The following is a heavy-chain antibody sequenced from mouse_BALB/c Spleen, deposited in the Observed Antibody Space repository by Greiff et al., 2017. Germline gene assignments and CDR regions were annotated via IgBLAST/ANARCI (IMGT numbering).Heavy chain of an antibody. CDR3: ARGPYYYGSRGYAMDY. V-gene: IGHV5-17*02. CDR1: GFTFSSFG. J-gene: IGHJ4*01. Sequence: DVKLVESGGGLVQPGGSRKLSCAASGFTFSSFGMHWVRQAPEKGLEWVAYISSGSSTIYYADTVKGRFTISRDNPKNTLFLQMTSLRSEDTAMYYCARGPYYYGSRGYAMDYWGQGTSVTVSS. CDR2: ISSGSSTI. D-gene: IGHD1-1*01.